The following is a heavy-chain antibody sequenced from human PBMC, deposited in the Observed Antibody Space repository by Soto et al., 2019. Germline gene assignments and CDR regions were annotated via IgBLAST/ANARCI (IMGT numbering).Heavy chain of an antibody. Sequence: EVQLLESGGGLVQPGGSLRLSCAASGFTFSSYAMSWVRQAPGKGLEWVSAISGSGGSTYYADSVKGRFTISRDNSKNTLYLQMNSLRAEDTAVYYCALGEKLLLFGELLELLQPFDYWGQGTLVTVSS. D-gene: IGHD3-10*01. J-gene: IGHJ4*02. CDR3: ALGEKLLLFGELLELLQPFDY. CDR1: GFTFSSYA. CDR2: ISGSGGST. V-gene: IGHV3-23*01.